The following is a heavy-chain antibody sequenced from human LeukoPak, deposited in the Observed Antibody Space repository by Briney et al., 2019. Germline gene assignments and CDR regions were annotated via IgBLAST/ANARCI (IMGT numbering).Heavy chain of an antibody. CDR1: GFTFSSYT. CDR3: AKALEAAGDS. CDR2: IFGGGSPS. V-gene: IGHV3-23*01. Sequence: GGSLRLFCAASGFTFSSYTMSWVRQAPGKGLEWVSGIFGGGSPSCYADSVRGRFTVSRDNSKNIVYLEMSRLRVDDTAMYYCAKALEAAGDSWGQGTLVTVSS. J-gene: IGHJ5*01. D-gene: IGHD6-13*01.